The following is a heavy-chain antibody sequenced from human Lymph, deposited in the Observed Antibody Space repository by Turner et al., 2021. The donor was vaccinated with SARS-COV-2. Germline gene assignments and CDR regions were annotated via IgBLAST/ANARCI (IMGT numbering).Heavy chain of an antibody. Sequence: QIQLVQSGAEVQKPESSVKVTCKASGGHFSSYAISGVRQAPGQGCEWMGAILLILGKANNAQRFQGRCTGTADKSLSTAVVELGSLRSEDTALYFCARIAAPGMGGGVFYYYYGMDVWGQGTTVTVSS. V-gene: IGHV1-69*10. J-gene: IGHJ6*02. CDR1: GGHFSSYA. CDR2: ILLILGKA. CDR3: ARIAAPGMGGGVFYYYYGMDV. D-gene: IGHD6-13*01.